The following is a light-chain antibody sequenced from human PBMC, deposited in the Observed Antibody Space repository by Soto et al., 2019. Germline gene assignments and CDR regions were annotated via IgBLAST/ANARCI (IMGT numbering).Light chain of an antibody. J-gene: IGLJ2*01. CDR1: SSDVGGYKY. CDR3: TSYTTYSTLV. Sequence: QSALTQPASVSGSPGQSITISCTGTSSDVGGYKYVSWYQHHPGKPPKLMIYEVTNRPSGVSSRFSGSKSGNTASLTISGLQADDEADYYCTSYTTYSTLVFGGGTKVTVL. V-gene: IGLV2-14*01. CDR2: EVT.